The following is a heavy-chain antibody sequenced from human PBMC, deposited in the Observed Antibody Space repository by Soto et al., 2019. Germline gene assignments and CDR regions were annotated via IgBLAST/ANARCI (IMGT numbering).Heavy chain of an antibody. J-gene: IGHJ4*02. CDR2: ISPHSGGP. Sequence: QVRLVQSGAEVKKPGASVRVSCKASGYTFTGYYIHWVRQAPGQGLEWMGSISPHSGGPNYAQRFQGRVTMTRDTSMTTVYMEMSGLTSDDTDIYYCAREEQTGATYYLDYWGQGTLVTVSS. D-gene: IGHD7-27*01. V-gene: IGHV1-2*02. CDR3: AREEQTGATYYLDY. CDR1: GYTFTGYY.